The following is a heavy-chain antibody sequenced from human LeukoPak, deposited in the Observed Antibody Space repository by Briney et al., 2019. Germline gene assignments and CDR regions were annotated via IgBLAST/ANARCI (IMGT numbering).Heavy chain of an antibody. CDR3: ARGYYDFWSGYYY. CDR2: ISSSGSTI. V-gene: IGHV3-48*03. J-gene: IGHJ4*02. Sequence: PGGSLRLSCAASGFTFSSYEMNWVRQAPGKGLEWVSYISSSGSTIYYADSVKGRFTISRDNAKNSLYLQMNSLRAEDTAVYYCARGYYDFWSGYYYWGQGTLVTVSS. CDR1: GFTFSSYE. D-gene: IGHD3-3*01.